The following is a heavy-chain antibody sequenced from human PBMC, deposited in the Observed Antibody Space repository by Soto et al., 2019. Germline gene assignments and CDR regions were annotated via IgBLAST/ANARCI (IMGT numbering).Heavy chain of an antibody. CDR3: ARDFGVLEWLSYYFDY. D-gene: IGHD3-3*01. Sequence: GGSLRLSCAASGFTFSSYGMHWVRQAPGKGLEWVAVIWYDGSNKYYADSVKGRFTISRDNSKNTLYLQMNSLRAEDTAVYYCARDFGVLEWLSYYFDYWGQGTLVTVSS. CDR2: IWYDGSNK. J-gene: IGHJ4*02. CDR1: GFTFSSYG. V-gene: IGHV3-33*01.